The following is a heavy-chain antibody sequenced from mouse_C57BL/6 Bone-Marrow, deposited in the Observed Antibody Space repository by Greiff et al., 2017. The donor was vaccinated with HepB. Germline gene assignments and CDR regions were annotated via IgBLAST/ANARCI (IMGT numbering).Heavy chain of an antibody. CDR1: GYAFSSSW. Sequence: QVQLQQSGPELVKPGASVKISCKASGYAFSSSWMNWVKQRPGKGLEWIGRIYPGDGDTNYNGKFKGKATLTADKSSSTAYMQLSSLTSEDSAVNFCARSTTVVALDAMDYWGQGTSVTVSS. CDR2: IYPGDGDT. CDR3: ARSTTVVALDAMDY. D-gene: IGHD1-1*01. V-gene: IGHV1-82*01. J-gene: IGHJ4*01.